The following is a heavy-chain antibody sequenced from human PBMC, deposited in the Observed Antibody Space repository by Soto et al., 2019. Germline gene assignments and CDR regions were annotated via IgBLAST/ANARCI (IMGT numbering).Heavy chain of an antibody. J-gene: IGHJ6*02. CDR2: IIPIFGTA. V-gene: IGHV1-69*13. D-gene: IGHD3-3*01. CDR3: ARRNQRITIFGVVPSYYYYYGMDV. Sequence: SVKVSCKASGGTFSSCAISWVRQAPGQGLEWMGGIIPIFGTANYAQKFQGRVTITADESTSTAYMELSSLRSEDTAVYYCARRNQRITIFGVVPSYYYYYGMDVWGQGTTVTVSS. CDR1: GGTFSSCA.